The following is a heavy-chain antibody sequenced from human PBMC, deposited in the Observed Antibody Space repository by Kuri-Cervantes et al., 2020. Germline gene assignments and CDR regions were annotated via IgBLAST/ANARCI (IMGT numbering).Heavy chain of an antibody. Sequence: SVKVSCKASGGTFSSYAISWVRQAPGQGLEWMGGIIPIFGTANYAQKFQGRVTMTEDTSTDTAYMELSSLRSEDTAVYYCATDVGYCSGGSCSLGGWFDYWGQGTLVTVSS. D-gene: IGHD2-15*01. CDR1: GGTFSSYA. V-gene: IGHV1-69*06. J-gene: IGHJ4*02. CDR3: ATDVGYCSGGSCSLGGWFDY. CDR2: IIPIFGTA.